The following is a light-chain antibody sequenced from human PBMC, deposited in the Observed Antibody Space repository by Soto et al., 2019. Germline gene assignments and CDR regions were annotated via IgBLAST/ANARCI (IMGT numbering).Light chain of an antibody. CDR1: NSNIGAGYD. CDR3: QSYDSNFLGVI. Sequence: QLVLTQPPSVSGAPGQRVTISCTGSNSNIGAGYDVHWYQHFPGTAPRLLIYNNTNRPSGVPDRFSGSKSGTSASLAITGLQAEDEADYYCQSYDSNFLGVIFGVVTKLTVL. CDR2: NNT. V-gene: IGLV1-40*01. J-gene: IGLJ2*01.